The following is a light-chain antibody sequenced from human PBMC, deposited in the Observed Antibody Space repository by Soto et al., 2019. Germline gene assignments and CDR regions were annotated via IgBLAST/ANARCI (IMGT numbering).Light chain of an antibody. CDR2: GVS. CDR3: ISYTGSSTSYV. Sequence: QSVLTQPASVSGSPGQSITISCSGTRSDIGSYNYVAWYQRFPGKTPKILIYGVSSRPSGVSSRFSGSKSGNTASLTISGLQAEDEADYYCISYTGSSTSYVFGSGTKVTVL. V-gene: IGLV2-14*01. J-gene: IGLJ1*01. CDR1: RSDIGSYNY.